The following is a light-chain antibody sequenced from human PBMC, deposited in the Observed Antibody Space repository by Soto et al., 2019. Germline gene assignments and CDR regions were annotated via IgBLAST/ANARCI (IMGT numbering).Light chain of an antibody. CDR3: QQYGSSRLT. CDR1: QSVSSY. CDR2: DAS. V-gene: IGKV3-11*01. Sequence: VLTQSPATLSLSPGERATLSCRASQSVSSYLAWYQQKPGQAPRLLIHDASNRATGIPARFSGSGSGTDFTLTISRLEPEDFAVYYCQQYGSSRLTFGGGTKVDIK. J-gene: IGKJ4*01.